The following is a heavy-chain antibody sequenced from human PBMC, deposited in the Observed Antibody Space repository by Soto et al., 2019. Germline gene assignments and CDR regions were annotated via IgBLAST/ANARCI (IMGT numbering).Heavy chain of an antibody. D-gene: IGHD6-13*01. Sequence: EVQLVESGGGLVQPGGSLRLSCAASGFTFSSYWMSWVRQAPGKGLEWVANIKQDGSEKYYVDSVKGRFTISRDNAKNSLYLQMNSLRAEDTAVYYCARGGSSSWYGGSFDYWGQGTLVTVSS. CDR3: ARGGSSSWYGGSFDY. J-gene: IGHJ4*02. V-gene: IGHV3-7*03. CDR2: IKQDGSEK. CDR1: GFTFSSYW.